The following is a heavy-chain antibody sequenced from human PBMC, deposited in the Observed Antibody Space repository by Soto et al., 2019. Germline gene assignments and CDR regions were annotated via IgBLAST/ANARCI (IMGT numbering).Heavy chain of an antibody. D-gene: IGHD2-2*01. CDR2: TRSNGEHT. Sequence: GGSLRLSCAGSGFMFSSFAMTWVRQAPGRGLEWVSTTRSNGEHTYYADSVKGRFTVSRDNSKNTLFLEMSSLRAEDSAIYYCAKDSKSVSVSAARVYGMDVWGQGTTVTVSS. J-gene: IGHJ6*02. V-gene: IGHV3-23*01. CDR3: AKDSKSVSVSAARVYGMDV. CDR1: GFMFSSFA.